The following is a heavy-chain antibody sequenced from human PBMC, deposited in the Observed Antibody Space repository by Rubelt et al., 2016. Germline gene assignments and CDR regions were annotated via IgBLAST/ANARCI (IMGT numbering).Heavy chain of an antibody. CDR3: ARVRDDYSSPFNY. V-gene: IGHV3-30*03. CDR1: GFTFGDYG. CDR2: LSYDGSSE. D-gene: IGHD3-16*01. Sequence: AVSGFTFGDYGMHWVRQAPGKGLEWVAVLSYDGSSEYYADSVKGRFTISRDFPKNTLHLQMSSLRAEDTAVYYCARVRDDYSSPFNYWGQGTLVTVSS. J-gene: IGHJ4*02.